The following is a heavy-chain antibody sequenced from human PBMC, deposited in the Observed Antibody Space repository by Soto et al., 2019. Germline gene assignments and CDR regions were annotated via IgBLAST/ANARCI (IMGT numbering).Heavy chain of an antibody. V-gene: IGHV3-21*01. CDR2: ISSSRSYI. CDR3: ARGGIVEMATITFYFDS. D-gene: IGHD5-12*01. CDR1: GFTFRGYT. J-gene: IGHJ4*02. Sequence: PGGSLRLSCAASGFTFRGYTMNWVRQTPGKGLEWVSSISSSRSYIYYADSVKGRFTISRDNVKNSLYLQMNSLRAEDTAVYFCARGGIVEMATITFYFDSWGPGTLVTVSS.